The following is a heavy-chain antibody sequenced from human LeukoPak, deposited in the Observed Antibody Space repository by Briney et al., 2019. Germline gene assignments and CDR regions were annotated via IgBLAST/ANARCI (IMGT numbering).Heavy chain of an antibody. CDR2: IYYSGST. J-gene: IGHJ5*02. D-gene: IGHD2-15*01. Sequence: PSETLSLTCTVSGGSISSYYWSWIRPPPGKGLEGIGYIYYSGSTNYNPSLRSRVTISVDTSKNQFSLKLSSVTAADTAVYYWARGVVVAATILFDPGGQGTLVTVSS. V-gene: IGHV4-59*01. CDR1: GGSISSYY. CDR3: ARGVVVAATILFDP.